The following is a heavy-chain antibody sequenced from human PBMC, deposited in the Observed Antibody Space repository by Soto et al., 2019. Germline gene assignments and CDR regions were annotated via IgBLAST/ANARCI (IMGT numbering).Heavy chain of an antibody. V-gene: IGHV3-21*06. CDR3: ARARVYATGPLDF. J-gene: IGHJ4*02. CDR1: GFTFTSYT. Sequence: GGSLRLSCAASGFTFTSYTMNWVRQAPGKGLEWVSSISSSSDYIYYADSMKGRVTISRDNAKNSLFLDMNSLTGEDTAVYYCARARVYATGPLDFWGQGTLVTVGS. CDR2: ISSSSDYI. D-gene: IGHD6-13*01.